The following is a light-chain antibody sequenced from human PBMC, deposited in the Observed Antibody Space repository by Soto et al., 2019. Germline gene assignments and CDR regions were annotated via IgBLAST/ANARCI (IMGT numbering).Light chain of an antibody. J-gene: IGLJ1*01. CDR2: GNN. V-gene: IGLV1-40*01. Sequence: QAVVTQPPSVSGAPGQRVTISCTGSSSNIGAGYDVLWYQQLPGTAPKLLIYGNNNRPSGVPDRFSGSKSGTSASLAVTGLQAEDEADYYCQSYATGLSVLYVFGTGTKLTVL. CDR1: SSNIGAGYD. CDR3: QSYATGLSVLYV.